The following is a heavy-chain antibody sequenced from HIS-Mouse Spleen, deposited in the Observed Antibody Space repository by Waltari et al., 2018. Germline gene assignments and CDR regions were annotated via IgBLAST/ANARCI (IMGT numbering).Heavy chain of an antibody. J-gene: IGHJ4*02. D-gene: IGHD6-6*01. CDR3: TLRLAD. CDR1: GLAFGNSW. V-gene: IGHV3-15*01. CDR2: IKSKTDGGTT. Sequence: EVQLVEAVVGFVTPGGSLSLGVSVSGLAFGNSWLSWVCQAPGKGLEWVGRIKSKTDGGTTDYAAPVKGRFTISRDDSKNTLYLQMNSLKTEDTAVYYCTLRLADWGQGTLVTVSS.